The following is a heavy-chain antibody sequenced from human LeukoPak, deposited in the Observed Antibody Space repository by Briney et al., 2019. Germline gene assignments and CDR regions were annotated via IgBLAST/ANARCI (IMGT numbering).Heavy chain of an antibody. CDR1: GGTFSSYA. V-gene: IGHV1-69*04. CDR3: ARDDYSSGWYSNY. Sequence: GASVKVSCKASGGTFSSYAISWVRQAPGQGLEWMGRIIPILGIANYAQKFQGRVTITADKSTSTAYMELSSLRSEDTAVYYCARDDYSSGWYSNYWGQGTLVTVSS. D-gene: IGHD6-19*01. J-gene: IGHJ4*02. CDR2: IIPILGIA.